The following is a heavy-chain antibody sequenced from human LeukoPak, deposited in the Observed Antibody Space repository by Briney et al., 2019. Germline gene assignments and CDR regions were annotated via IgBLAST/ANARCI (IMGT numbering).Heavy chain of an antibody. CDR1: GGSISSYY. Sequence: PSETLSLTCTVSGGSISSYYWSWIRQPPGKGLEGIGYIYYSGSTNYNPSLNSRATISVDTSKNQFSLQLSSVTAADTAVYYCAREVAVAGFDYWGQGTLVTVSS. CDR2: IYYSGST. V-gene: IGHV4-59*01. J-gene: IGHJ4*02. D-gene: IGHD6-19*01. CDR3: AREVAVAGFDY.